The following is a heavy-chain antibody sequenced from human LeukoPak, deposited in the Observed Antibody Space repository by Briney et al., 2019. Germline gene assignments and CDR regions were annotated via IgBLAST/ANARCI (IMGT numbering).Heavy chain of an antibody. V-gene: IGHV3-33*01. CDR1: GXTXXXXG. CDR3: ARGVKYSSPDY. D-gene: IGHD6-13*01. CDR2: IWYDGSNK. J-gene: IGHJ4*02. Sequence: GXTXXXXGMXWXXXAPGKGLEWVAVIWYDGSNKYYADSVKGRFTISRDNSKNTLYLQMNSLRAEDTAVYYCARGVKYSSPDYWGQGTLVTVSS.